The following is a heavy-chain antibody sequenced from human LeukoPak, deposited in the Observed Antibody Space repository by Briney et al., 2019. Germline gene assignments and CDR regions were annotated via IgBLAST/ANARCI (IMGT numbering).Heavy chain of an antibody. CDR3: ARTAMGYYDSSGYSVDAFDI. CDR2: INSDRSST. D-gene: IGHD3-22*01. V-gene: IGHV3-74*01. CDR1: GFTFSSYW. J-gene: IGHJ3*02. Sequence: GGPLRLSCAASGFTFSSYWMHWVRQAPGKGLVWVSRINSDRSSTSYADSVKGRFTISRDNAKNTLYLQMNSLRAEDTAVYYCARTAMGYYDSSGYSVDAFDIWGQGTMVTVSS.